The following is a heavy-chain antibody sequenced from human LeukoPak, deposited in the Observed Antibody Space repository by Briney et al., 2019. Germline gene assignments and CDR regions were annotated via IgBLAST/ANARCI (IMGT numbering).Heavy chain of an antibody. CDR3: ARQIWFGESRPFDY. Sequence: SETLSLTCTVSGGSISSGSYYWSWIRQPAGKGLEWIGRIYTSGSTNYNPSLKSRVTISVDTSKNQFSLRLSSVTAADTAVYYCARQIWFGESRPFDYWGQGTLVTVSS. V-gene: IGHV4-61*02. D-gene: IGHD3-10*01. CDR1: GGSISSGSYY. CDR2: IYTSGST. J-gene: IGHJ4*02.